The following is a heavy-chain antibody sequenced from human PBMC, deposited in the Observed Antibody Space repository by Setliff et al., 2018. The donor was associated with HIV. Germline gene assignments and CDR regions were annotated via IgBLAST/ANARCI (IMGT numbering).Heavy chain of an antibody. CDR2: IHSSGST. J-gene: IGHJ4*02. Sequence: SETLSLTCTVSGDSIISSRNFWGWIRQPPGEGLERIGNIHSSGSTYYNPSLKGRISMSVDTSQNQFSLELTSLTAADTAVYYCATRPRIAARPFDYWGQGMLVTVSS. D-gene: IGHD6-6*01. CDR3: ATRPRIAARPFDY. CDR1: GDSIISSRNF. V-gene: IGHV4-39*07.